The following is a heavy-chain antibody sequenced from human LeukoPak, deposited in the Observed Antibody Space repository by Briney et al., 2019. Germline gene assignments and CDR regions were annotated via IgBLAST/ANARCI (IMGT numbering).Heavy chain of an antibody. V-gene: IGHV4-61*02. CDR3: ARSPTKNYWYFDL. CDR1: GGSISSGSYY. CDR2: IYTSGST. J-gene: IGHJ2*01. D-gene: IGHD5-24*01. Sequence: SQTLSLTCTVSGGSISSGSYYWSWIRQPAGKGLEWIGRIYTSGSTNYNPSLKSRVTISVDTSKNQFSLKLSSVTAADTAVYYCARSPTKNYWYFDLWGRGTLVTVSS.